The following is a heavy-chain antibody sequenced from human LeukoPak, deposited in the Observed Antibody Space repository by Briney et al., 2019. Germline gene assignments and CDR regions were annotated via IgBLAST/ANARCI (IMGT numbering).Heavy chain of an antibody. CDR3: ARGLPGFNYVWGSYRPIRWFDP. V-gene: IGHV4-34*01. Sequence: SETLPLTCAVYGGSFSGYYWSWIRQPPGKGLEWIGEINHSGSTNYNPSLKSRVTISVDTSKNQFSLKLSSVTAADTAVYYCARGLPGFNYVWGSYRPIRWFDPWGQGTLVTVSS. CDR2: INHSGST. D-gene: IGHD3-16*02. CDR1: GGSFSGYY. J-gene: IGHJ5*02.